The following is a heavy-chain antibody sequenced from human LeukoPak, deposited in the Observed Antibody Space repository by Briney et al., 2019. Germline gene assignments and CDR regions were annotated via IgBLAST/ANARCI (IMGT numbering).Heavy chain of an antibody. CDR3: AREQPFFYDSSGYYYAY. CDR1: GFTFSSYW. D-gene: IGHD3-22*01. Sequence: PGGXLRLSCAASGFTFSSYWMSWVRQAPGKGLEWVANIKQDGSEKYYVDSVKGRFTISRDNAKNSLYLQMNSLRAEDTAVYYCAREQPFFYDSSGYYYAYWGQGTLVTVSS. CDR2: IKQDGSEK. V-gene: IGHV3-7*01. J-gene: IGHJ4*02.